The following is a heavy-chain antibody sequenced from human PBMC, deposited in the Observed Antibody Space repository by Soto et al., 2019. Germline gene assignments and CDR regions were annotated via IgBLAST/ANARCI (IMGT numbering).Heavy chain of an antibody. CDR1: GDTFTSNY. V-gene: IGHV1-46*01. Sequence: SVKLSCKAPGDTFTSNYMHWVLQAPGHGLEWMGVINPNGGSIRFAQKFQGRVTMTRDTSRSTVYMELRGLTSEDTAVYYCARSSGGFDGIIIEGTNWFASWGQGTLVTVSS. D-gene: IGHD1-26*01. CDR3: ARSSGGFDGIIIEGTNWFAS. CDR2: INPNGGSI. J-gene: IGHJ5*01.